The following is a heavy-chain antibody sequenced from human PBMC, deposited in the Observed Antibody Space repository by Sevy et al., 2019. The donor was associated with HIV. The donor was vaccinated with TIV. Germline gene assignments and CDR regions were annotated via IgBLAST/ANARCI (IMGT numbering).Heavy chain of an antibody. CDR2: IYSDGTT. Sequence: GGSLRLSCAASGFTVNSNYMTWVRQAPGKGLEGVSVIYSDGTTYHADSVKDRFTISRDNSKNTLYLRMNSLRAEDTAVYYCARGKSGYGYALNYWGQGTLVTVSS. D-gene: IGHD5-18*01. CDR1: GFTVNSNY. J-gene: IGHJ4*02. V-gene: IGHV3-66*01. CDR3: ARGKSGYGYALNY.